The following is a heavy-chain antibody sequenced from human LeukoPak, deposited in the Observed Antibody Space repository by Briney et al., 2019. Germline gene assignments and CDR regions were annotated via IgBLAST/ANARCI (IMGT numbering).Heavy chain of an antibody. CDR3: ARLSKGRYFDYIFDF. Sequence: SKTLSLTCAVSGGSVSSSTYYWGWIRQPPGKGLEWIGNIYYTGSSYYNPSLKSRVTMSVDTSKNQFSLKMNSVTAADTAVYYCARLSKGRYFDYIFDFWGQGTLLTVSS. CDR2: IYYTGSS. D-gene: IGHD3-9*01. CDR1: GGSVSSSTYY. V-gene: IGHV4-39*01. J-gene: IGHJ4*02.